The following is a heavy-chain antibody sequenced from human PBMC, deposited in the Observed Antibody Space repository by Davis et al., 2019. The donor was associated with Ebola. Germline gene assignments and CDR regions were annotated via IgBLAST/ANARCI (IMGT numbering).Heavy chain of an antibody. CDR3: ASPPVLYSSSPNPDY. Sequence: PSETLSLTCIVSGGSIFSRSYYWGWIRQPPGKGLEWIGSIYYRGNTFYNPPLKSRVTISVDTSKNQISLKMSSVTAADTAVYYCASPPVLYSSSPNPDYWGQGTLVTVSS. CDR2: IYYRGNT. CDR1: GGSIFSRSYY. V-gene: IGHV4-39*01. D-gene: IGHD6-13*01. J-gene: IGHJ4*02.